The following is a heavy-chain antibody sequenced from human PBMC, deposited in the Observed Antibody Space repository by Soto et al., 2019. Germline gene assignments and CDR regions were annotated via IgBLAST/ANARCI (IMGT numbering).Heavy chain of an antibody. D-gene: IGHD3-22*01. CDR3: ARGRGTISGYYPFFDY. CDR2: MYHSGST. V-gene: IGHV4-30-2*01. CDR1: GGSISSGGYS. Sequence: SETLSLTCAVSGGSISSGGYSWSWIRQPPGKGLEWIGYMYHSGSTYYNPSLKSRVTISIDRSKNQFSLKLSSVTAADTAVYYCARGRGTISGYYPFFDYWGQGTLVTSPQ. J-gene: IGHJ4*02.